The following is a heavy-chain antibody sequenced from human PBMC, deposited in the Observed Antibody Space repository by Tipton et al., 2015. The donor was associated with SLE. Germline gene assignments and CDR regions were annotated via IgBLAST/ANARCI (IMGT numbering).Heavy chain of an antibody. CDR1: GGSFSGYY. J-gene: IGHJ3*02. CDR2: INHSGST. D-gene: IGHD2-2*01. CDR3: ARMRTIVVVPAARELDAFDI. Sequence: TLSLTCAVYGGSFSGYYWSWIRQPPGKGLEWSGEINHSGSTNYNPSLKSRVTISVDTSKNQFSLKLSSVTAADTAVYYCARMRTIVVVPAARELDAFDIWGQGTMVTVSS. V-gene: IGHV4-34*01.